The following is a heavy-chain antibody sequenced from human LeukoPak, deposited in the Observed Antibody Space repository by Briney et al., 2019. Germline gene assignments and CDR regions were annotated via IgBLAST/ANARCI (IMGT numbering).Heavy chain of an antibody. CDR3: ARSSGWSYYFDY. CDR1: GGTFSSYG. CDR2: IISIFETA. Sequence: ASVKVSCKASGGTFSSYGFSWVRQAPGQGLEWMGGIISIFETANYAQKFQGRVTIIADESTSTTYMELSSLRSDDTAVYYCARSSGWSYYFDYWGQGTLVTVSS. V-gene: IGHV1-69*13. D-gene: IGHD6-19*01. J-gene: IGHJ4*02.